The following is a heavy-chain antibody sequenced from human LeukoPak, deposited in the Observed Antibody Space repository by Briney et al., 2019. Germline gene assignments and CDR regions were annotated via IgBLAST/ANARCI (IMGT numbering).Heavy chain of an antibody. J-gene: IGHJ5*02. D-gene: IGHD2-2*01. V-gene: IGHV4-4*07. CDR2: IYTSGST. CDR1: GGSISSYY. Sequence: AETLSLTCTVSGGSISSYYWSWIRQPAGKGLEWIGRIYTSGSTNYNPSLKGRVTMSVDTPKNQFSLKLSSVTAADTAVYYCARALLGYCSSTSCPYWFDPWGQGTLVTVSS. CDR3: ARALLGYCSSTSCPYWFDP.